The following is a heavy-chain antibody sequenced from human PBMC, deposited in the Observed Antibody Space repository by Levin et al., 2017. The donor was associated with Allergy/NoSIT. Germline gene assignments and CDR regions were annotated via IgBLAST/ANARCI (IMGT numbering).Heavy chain of an antibody. CDR3: ARTVGSGDCSGGSCSNWFDP. V-gene: IGHV3-11*03. D-gene: IGHD2-15*01. Sequence: GGSLRLSCAASGFSFSDSYMTWIRQAPGKGLEWVSYISRRGDYANYADSVKGRFTISRDNAKNSLSLHMNSLRAEDTAVYYCARTVGSGDCSGGSCSNWFDPWGQGTLVTASS. CDR2: ISRRGDYA. J-gene: IGHJ5*02. CDR1: GFSFSDSY.